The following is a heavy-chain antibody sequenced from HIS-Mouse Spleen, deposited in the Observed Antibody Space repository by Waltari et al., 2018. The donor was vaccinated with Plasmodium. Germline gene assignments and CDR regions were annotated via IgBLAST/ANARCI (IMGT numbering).Heavy chain of an antibody. CDR2: IYYSGST. CDR3: ARGRGACFDY. D-gene: IGHD3-16*01. J-gene: IGHJ4*02. CDR1: GGSISSSSYY. V-gene: IGHV4-39*07. Sequence: CTVSGGSISSSSYYWGWIRQPPGKGLEWIGSIYYSGSTYYNPSLKSRVTISVDTSKNQFSLKLSSVTAADTAVYYCARGRGACFDYWGQGTLVTVSS.